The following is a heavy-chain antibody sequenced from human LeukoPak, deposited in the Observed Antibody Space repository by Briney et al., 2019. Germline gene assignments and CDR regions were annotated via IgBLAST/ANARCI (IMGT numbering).Heavy chain of an antibody. J-gene: IGHJ3*02. Sequence: GGSLRLSCAASGFTFSSYAMSWVRQAPGKGLEWVSVIYSGGNTYYADSVKGRFTISRDNSKNTLYLQMNSLRAEDTAIYYCARGLYSSAWDDGFDTWGQGTMVTVSS. CDR2: IYSGGNT. D-gene: IGHD6-19*01. CDR3: ARGLYSSAWDDGFDT. V-gene: IGHV3-23*03. CDR1: GFTFSSYA.